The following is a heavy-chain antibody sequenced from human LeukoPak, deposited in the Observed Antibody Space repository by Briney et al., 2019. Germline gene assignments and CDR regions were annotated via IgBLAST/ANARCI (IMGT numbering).Heavy chain of an antibody. J-gene: IGHJ4*02. V-gene: IGHV1-2*02. D-gene: IGHD3-3*01. CDR1: GYTFTGDY. CDR3: ARDLWTFWSGYYWAY. Sequence: ASVKVSCKASGYTFTGDYMHWVRQAPGQGLECMGWINPNSGGTNYAQKFQGRVTMTRDTYISTAYMELSRLRSDDTAVYYCARDLWTFWSGYYWAYWGQGTLVTVSS. CDR2: INPNSGGT.